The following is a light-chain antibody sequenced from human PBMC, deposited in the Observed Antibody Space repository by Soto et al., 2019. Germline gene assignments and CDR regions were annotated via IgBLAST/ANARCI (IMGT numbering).Light chain of an antibody. Sequence: EIVLTQSPGTLSLSPGERATLSCRASQSVSSSYLAWYKQRPGQNPRLLIYGASSRATGIPDRFSGSGSGTDFTLTISRLEPEDFEVYYCQQYGDSQVEFGQGTKVDI. CDR1: QSVSSSY. CDR3: QQYGDSQVE. J-gene: IGKJ1*01. V-gene: IGKV3-20*01. CDR2: GAS.